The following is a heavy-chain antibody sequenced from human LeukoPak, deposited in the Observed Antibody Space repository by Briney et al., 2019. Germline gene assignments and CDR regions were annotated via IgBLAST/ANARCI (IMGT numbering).Heavy chain of an antibody. Sequence: GESLKISCKVSGYSFSTHWIGWVRQMPGKGLEWMGIIYPGDSDTRYSPSFQGQVTISADKSISTAYLQWSSLKASDTAMYYCARRSSGYFPFDDWGQGALVAVSS. CDR1: GYSFSTHW. D-gene: IGHD3-22*01. J-gene: IGHJ4*02. CDR3: ARRSSGYFPFDD. V-gene: IGHV5-51*01. CDR2: IYPGDSDT.